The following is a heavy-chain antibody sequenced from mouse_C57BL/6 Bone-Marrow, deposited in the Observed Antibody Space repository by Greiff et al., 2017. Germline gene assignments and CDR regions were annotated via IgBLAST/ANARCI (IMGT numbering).Heavy chain of an antibody. CDR1: GYTFTSSG. CDR3: AGELGRGFAY. CDR2: IYPRSGNT. V-gene: IGHV1-81*01. Sequence: QVQLQQSGAELARPGASVKLSCKASGYTFTSSGISWVKQRPGQGLEWIGEIYPRSGNTYYNEKFKGKATLTADKSSSTAYMELRSLTSEDSAVYFCAGELGRGFAYWGQGTLVTVSA. J-gene: IGHJ3*01. D-gene: IGHD4-1*01.